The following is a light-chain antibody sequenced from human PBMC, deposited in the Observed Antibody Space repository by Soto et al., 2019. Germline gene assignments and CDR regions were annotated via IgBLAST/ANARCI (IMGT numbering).Light chain of an antibody. CDR3: QQSHNYCT. Sequence: IQLTQSPSSLSASVGDRVTITCRASQSRNTNLAWYQQKPGKAPNLLIYGASTLQKGAPSRFSGNGSGTYFTLTISSLQPEDLATYYCQQSHNYCTFGPGTKVDI. J-gene: IGKJ3*01. CDR2: GAS. V-gene: IGKV1-9*01. CDR1: QSRNTN.